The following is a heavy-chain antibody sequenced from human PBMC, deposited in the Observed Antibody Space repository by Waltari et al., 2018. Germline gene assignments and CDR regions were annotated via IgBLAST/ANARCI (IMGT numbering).Heavy chain of an antibody. CDR3: ARELENIFDY. CDR2: TYYRSQWYY. J-gene: IGHJ4*02. Sequence: QVQLQQSGPRLVKPSQTLSITCAISGDSVSSNNPAWNWIMQSPARGLEWLGRTYYRSQWYYDYAVSVKSRITIKPDTARNQFSLQLNAVGPEDTAVYYCARELENIFDYWGRGTLVSVSS. CDR1: GDSVSSNNPA. V-gene: IGHV6-1*02.